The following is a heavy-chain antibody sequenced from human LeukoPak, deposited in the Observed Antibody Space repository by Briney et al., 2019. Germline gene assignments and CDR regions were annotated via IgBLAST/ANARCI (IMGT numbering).Heavy chain of an antibody. CDR3: ARDYYDSSGWGRWGVAFDI. CDR2: IIPILGIA. CDR1: GGTFSSYA. D-gene: IGHD3-22*01. Sequence: ASVTVSCKASGGTFSSYAISWVRQAPGQGLEWMGRIIPILGIANYAQKFQGRVTITADKSTSTAYMELSSLRSEDTAVYYCARDYYDSSGWGRWGVAFDIWGQGTMVTVSS. V-gene: IGHV1-69*04. J-gene: IGHJ3*02.